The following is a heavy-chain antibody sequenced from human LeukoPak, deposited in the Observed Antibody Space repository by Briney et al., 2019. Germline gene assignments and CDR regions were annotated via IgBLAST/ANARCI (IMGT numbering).Heavy chain of an antibody. V-gene: IGHV4-39*07. Sequence: SETLSLTCTVSGGSISSSSYYWDWIRQPPGKGLEWIGSIYYSGSTYYNPSLKSRVTISVDTSKNQFSLKLSSVTAADTAVYYCARDSDYGGNSRFDYWGQGTLVTVSS. CDR1: GGSISSSSYY. J-gene: IGHJ4*02. D-gene: IGHD4-23*01. CDR2: IYYSGST. CDR3: ARDSDYGGNSRFDY.